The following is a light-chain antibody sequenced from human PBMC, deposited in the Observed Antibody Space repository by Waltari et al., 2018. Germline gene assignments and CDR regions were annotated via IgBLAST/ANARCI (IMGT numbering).Light chain of an antibody. V-gene: IGKV4-1*01. Sequence: DIVMTQSPDSLAVSLGERATINCKSSPSVLYSSNNKNYLAWSQQKPGQPPKLLIYWASTRESGVPDRFSGSGSGTDFTLTISSLQAEDVAVYYCQQYYSTPLTFGGGTKVEIK. CDR3: QQYYSTPLT. J-gene: IGKJ4*01. CDR1: PSVLYSSNNKNY. CDR2: WAS.